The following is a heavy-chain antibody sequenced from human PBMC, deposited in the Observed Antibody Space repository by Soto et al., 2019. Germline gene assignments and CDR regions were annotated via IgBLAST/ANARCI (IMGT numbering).Heavy chain of an antibody. CDR2: ISGYNGNT. Sequence: QVQLVQSGAEVKKPGASVTVSCKTSGYTFSNYGINWVRQAPGQGLEWMGWISGYNGNTNYAQTVQGRVTMTTDTSTGTVYMELRSLKSDDTAISYCSRFIMVGGWFDPNYYHGMDVWGHGTTVTVSS. CDR3: SRFIMVGGWFDPNYYHGMDV. V-gene: IGHV1-18*01. J-gene: IGHJ6*02. D-gene: IGHD6-19*01. CDR1: GYTFSNYG.